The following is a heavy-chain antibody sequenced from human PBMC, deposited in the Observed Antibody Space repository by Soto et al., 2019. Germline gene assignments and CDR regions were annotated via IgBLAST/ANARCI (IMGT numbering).Heavy chain of an antibody. CDR2: IYYSGST. Sequence: SETLSLTCTVSGGSISSSSYYWGWIRQPPGKGLEWIGSIYYSGSTYYNPSLKSRVTISVDTSKNQFSLKLSSVTAADTAVYYCASLKVHAIPDYWGQGTLVTVSS. CDR1: GGSISSSSYY. D-gene: IGHD2-8*01. V-gene: IGHV4-39*01. CDR3: ASLKVHAIPDY. J-gene: IGHJ4*02.